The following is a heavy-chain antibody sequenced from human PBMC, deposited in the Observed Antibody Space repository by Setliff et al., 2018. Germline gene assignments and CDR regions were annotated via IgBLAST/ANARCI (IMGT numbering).Heavy chain of an antibody. Sequence: ASVKVSCKASGYTFSHSGITWVRQAPGQGLEWMGWISVYTGNTNYAPKLQGRVTMTTDASTSSAYMELRGLTSDDTAVYYCSRLVRYCSKTTCQTASGAELWGQGTLVTVSS. V-gene: IGHV1-18*01. CDR3: SRLVRYCSKTTCQTASGAEL. J-gene: IGHJ4*02. CDR1: GYTFSHSG. CDR2: ISVYTGNT. D-gene: IGHD2-8*01.